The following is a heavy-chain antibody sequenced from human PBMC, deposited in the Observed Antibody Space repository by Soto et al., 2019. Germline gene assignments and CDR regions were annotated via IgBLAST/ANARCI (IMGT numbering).Heavy chain of an antibody. V-gene: IGHV4-30-4*01. Sequence: QVQLQESGPGLVKPSQTLSLTCTVSGGSISSGDYYWSWIRQPPGKGLEWIGYIYYSGSTYYNPSLKSRITISVDTSKNQFSLKLSSVTAADTAVYHCVRSGTYAWFQHWGQGTLVTVSP. CDR1: GGSISSGDYY. CDR3: VRSGTYAWFQH. D-gene: IGHD1-26*01. CDR2: IYYSGST. J-gene: IGHJ1*01.